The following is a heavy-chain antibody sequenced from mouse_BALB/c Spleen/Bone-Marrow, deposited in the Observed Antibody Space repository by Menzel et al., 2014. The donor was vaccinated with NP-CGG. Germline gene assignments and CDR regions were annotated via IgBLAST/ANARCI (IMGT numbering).Heavy chain of an antibody. CDR3: ARSKVLYAMDY. D-gene: IGHD2-14*01. CDR2: ILPGNGST. J-gene: IGHJ4*01. Sequence: QVQLKESGAELMKPGASVKISCKATGYTFSSYWLEWVKQRSGHGLEWIGEILPGNGSTNYNEKFKGKATFTAETSSNTAYMQLSSLTSEDSAVYYCARSKVLYAMDYWGQGTSVTVSS. CDR1: GYTFSSYW. V-gene: IGHV1-9*01.